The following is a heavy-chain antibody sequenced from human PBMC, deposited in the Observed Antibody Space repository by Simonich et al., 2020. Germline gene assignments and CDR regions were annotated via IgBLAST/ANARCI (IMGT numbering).Heavy chain of an antibody. CDR3: AKDLGERSTMIVVFIDAFDI. CDR2: ISGSGGST. D-gene: IGHD3-22*01. V-gene: IGHV3-23*01. CDR1: GFTFSSYA. J-gene: IGHJ3*02. Sequence: GGGLVQPGGSLRLSCAASGFTFSSYAMSWVRQAPGKGLEWVSAISGSGGSTYYADSVKGRFTISRDNSTNTLYLQMNSLRAEDTAVYYCAKDLGERSTMIVVFIDAFDIWGQGTMVTVSS.